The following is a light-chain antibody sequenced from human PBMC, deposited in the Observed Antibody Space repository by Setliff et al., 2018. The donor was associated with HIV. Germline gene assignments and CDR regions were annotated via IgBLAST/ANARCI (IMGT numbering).Light chain of an antibody. Sequence: QSVLTQPASVSGSPGQSITLSCTGTSSDVGSYNFVSWYQQHPGRAPKLMIYDVTKRPSGVSDRFSGSKSVNTASLTISGLQTEDEADYYCCSYTSSLTYVFGTGTKVTVL. CDR1: SSDVGSYNF. CDR3: CSYTSSLTYV. J-gene: IGLJ1*01. CDR2: DVT. V-gene: IGLV2-14*03.